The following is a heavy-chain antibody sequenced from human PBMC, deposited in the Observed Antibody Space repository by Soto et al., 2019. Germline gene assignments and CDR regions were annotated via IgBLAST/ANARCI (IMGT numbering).Heavy chain of an antibody. Sequence: EMQLVESGGGLVKPGGSLRLSCAGAEFSFSTSNMNWVRQAPGKGLEWVSSISSRNSYIYYADSVNGRFTISRDNAKNSLYLEMNSLRAEDTAVYYCARSEQGYYFYMDVWGNGTTVTVSS. CDR1: EFSFSTSN. D-gene: IGHD6-13*01. CDR3: ARSEQGYYFYMDV. J-gene: IGHJ6*03. V-gene: IGHV3-21*01. CDR2: ISSRNSYI.